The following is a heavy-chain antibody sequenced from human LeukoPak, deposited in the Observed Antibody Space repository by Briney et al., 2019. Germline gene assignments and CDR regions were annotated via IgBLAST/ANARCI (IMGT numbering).Heavy chain of an antibody. CDR2: INHSGST. V-gene: IGHV4-34*01. CDR3: ASNWSDFDY. J-gene: IGHJ4*02. CDR1: GGSFSGYY. D-gene: IGHD1-1*01. Sequence: PSETLSLTCAVYGGSFSGYYWSWIRQPPGKGLEWIGEINHSGSTNYNPSLKSRVTISVDMSKNQFSLKLSSVTAADTAVYYCASNWSDFDYWGQGILVTVSS.